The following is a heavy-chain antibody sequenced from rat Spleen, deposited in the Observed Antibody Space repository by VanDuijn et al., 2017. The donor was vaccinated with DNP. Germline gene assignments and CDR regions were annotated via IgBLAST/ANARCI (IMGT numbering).Heavy chain of an antibody. Sequence: EVQLQESGPGLVKPSQSLSLTCSVTAYSITTNYWGWIRKFPGNKMEWIGHISYSGSTSSNPSLKSRISITRDTSKNQYFLQLNSVTTEDTATYYCASLSVYYGLGNWFAYWGQGTLVTVSS. CDR1: AYSITTNY. D-gene: IGHD1-6*01. V-gene: IGHV3-1*01. CDR2: ISYSGST. CDR3: ASLSVYYGLGNWFAY. J-gene: IGHJ3*01.